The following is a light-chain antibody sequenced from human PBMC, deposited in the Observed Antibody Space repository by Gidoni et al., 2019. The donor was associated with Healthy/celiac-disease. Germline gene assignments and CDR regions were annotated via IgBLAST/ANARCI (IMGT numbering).Light chain of an antibody. V-gene: IGLV2-14*01. CDR3: SSYTSSSTLGV. Sequence: QSALTQPASVSGSPGQASTISCTGTSSDVGGYNYVSWYQQHPGNAPKLMIYEVSTRPSGVSNRFSGSKSGNTASLTISGLQAEDEADYYCSSYTSSSTLGVFGGGTKLTVL. CDR1: SSDVGGYNY. J-gene: IGLJ2*01. CDR2: EVS.